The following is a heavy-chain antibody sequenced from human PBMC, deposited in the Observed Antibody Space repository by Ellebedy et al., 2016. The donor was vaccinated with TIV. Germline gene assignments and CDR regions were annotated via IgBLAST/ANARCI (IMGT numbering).Heavy chain of an antibody. Sequence: SETLSLTCTVSGGSISSYYWSWIRQPPGKGLEWIGYIYYSGNTNYNPSLKSRVTISVDTSTNQFSLRLSSVTAADTAVYYCARVKRYSFAYYFDFWGQGSLVTVSS. CDR1: GGSISSYY. D-gene: IGHD5-18*01. J-gene: IGHJ4*02. CDR3: ARVKRYSFAYYFDF. V-gene: IGHV4-59*12. CDR2: IYYSGNT.